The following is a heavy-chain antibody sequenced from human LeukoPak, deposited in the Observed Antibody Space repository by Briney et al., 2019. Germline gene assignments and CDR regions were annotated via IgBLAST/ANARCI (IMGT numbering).Heavy chain of an antibody. D-gene: IGHD6-13*01. CDR1: GFTFSSYA. Sequence: PGGSLRLSCAASGFTFSSYAMSWVGQAPGKGLEWVSAISNIGGSTYYADSVKGRFTISRDNSKKTLYLQMNSLRAEDTAVCYCAKSVIAAAVTFDYWGQGTLVTASS. V-gene: IGHV3-23*01. J-gene: IGHJ4*02. CDR3: AKSVIAAAVTFDY. CDR2: ISNIGGST.